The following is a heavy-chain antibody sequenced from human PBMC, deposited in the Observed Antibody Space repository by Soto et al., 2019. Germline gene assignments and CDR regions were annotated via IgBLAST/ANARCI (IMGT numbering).Heavy chain of an antibody. CDR2: IYYSGST. CDR3: ARAYGSGSYHPIRV. D-gene: IGHD3-10*01. CDR1: GGSISSYY. J-gene: IGHJ6*02. V-gene: IGHV4-59*01. Sequence: KPSETLSLTCTVSGGSISSYYWSWIRQPPGKGLEWIGYIYYSGSTNYNPSLKSRVTISVDTSKNQFSLKLSSVTAADTAVYYCARAYGSGSYHPIRVWGQGTTVTVS.